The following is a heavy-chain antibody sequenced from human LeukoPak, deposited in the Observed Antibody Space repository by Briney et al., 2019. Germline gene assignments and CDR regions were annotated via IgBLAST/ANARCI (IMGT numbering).Heavy chain of an antibody. CDR3: ARDEGFGELLYGMDV. V-gene: IGHV3-11*06. J-gene: IGHJ6*04. D-gene: IGHD3-10*01. Sequence: GGSLRLSCAASGFTFSDYYMSWIRQAPGKGLEWVPYISSSSSYTNYADSVKGRFTISRDNAKNSLYLQMNSLRAEDTAVYYCARDEGFGELLYGMDVWGKGTTVTVSS. CDR2: ISSSSSYT. CDR1: GFTFSDYY.